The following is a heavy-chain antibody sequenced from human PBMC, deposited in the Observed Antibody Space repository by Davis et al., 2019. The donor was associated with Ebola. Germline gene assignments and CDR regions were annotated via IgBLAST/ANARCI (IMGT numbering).Heavy chain of an antibody. J-gene: IGHJ4*02. CDR1: GFTFSSYS. D-gene: IGHD6-13*01. Sequence: PGGSLRLSCAASGFTFSSYSMNWVRQAPGKGLEWVSSISSSSSYIYYADSVKGRFTISRDNAKNSLYLQMNSLRAEDTAVYYCARGRAAAGTMGPNDYWGQGTLVTVSS. CDR3: ARGRAAAGTMGPNDY. CDR2: ISSSSSYI. V-gene: IGHV3-21*01.